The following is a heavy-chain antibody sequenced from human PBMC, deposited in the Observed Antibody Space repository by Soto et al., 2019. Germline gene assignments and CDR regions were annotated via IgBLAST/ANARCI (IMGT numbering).Heavy chain of an antibody. D-gene: IGHD3-10*01. CDR3: SRVDPGETSPFDH. CDR2: INPFDGSR. CDR1: SYY. Sequence: SYYIHLVRQAPGQGLEWMGWINPFDGSRMFAQSFQGRVTMTRDTSTSTVYMEVSSLRSEDTAVYYCSRVDPGETSPFDHWGQGTLVTVSS. V-gene: IGHV1-46*03. J-gene: IGHJ4*02.